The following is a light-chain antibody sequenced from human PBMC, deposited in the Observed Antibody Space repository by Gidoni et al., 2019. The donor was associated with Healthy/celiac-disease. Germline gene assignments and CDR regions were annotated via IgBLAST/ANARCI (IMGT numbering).Light chain of an antibody. CDR1: QIVSSN. Sequence: EIVMTQSPATLSVSPGERATLSCRASQIVSSNLAWYQQKPGQAPRPLIYGASTRAAGIPARFSGSGSGTEFTLTISSLQSEDVAVYYCQQYNNWPRTFGQGTKVEIK. J-gene: IGKJ1*01. CDR3: QQYNNWPRT. CDR2: GAS. V-gene: IGKV3-15*01.